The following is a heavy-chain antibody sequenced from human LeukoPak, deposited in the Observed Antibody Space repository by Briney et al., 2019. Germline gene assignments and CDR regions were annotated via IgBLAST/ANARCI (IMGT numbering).Heavy chain of an antibody. Sequence: GGSLRLSCAASGFTVSSNDMSWVRQTPGKGLEWVSIIYSGGNTYYADSVKGRFTISRDNSKNTLYLQMNSLRAEDTAVFYCARECPGDGYFDSWGQGTLATVSS. V-gene: IGHV3-66*01. D-gene: IGHD3-10*01. J-gene: IGHJ4*02. CDR2: IYSGGNT. CDR3: ARECPGDGYFDS. CDR1: GFTVSSND.